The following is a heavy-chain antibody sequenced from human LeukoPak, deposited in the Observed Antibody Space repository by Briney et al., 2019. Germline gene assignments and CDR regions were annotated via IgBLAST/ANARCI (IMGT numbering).Heavy chain of an antibody. J-gene: IGHJ5*02. V-gene: IGHV4-59*01. D-gene: IGHD6-19*01. CDR1: GGSISSYY. CDR2: IYYSGST. CDR3: ARDAYSSGWYEEFNWFDP. Sequence: SETLSLTCTVSGGSISSYYWSWIRQPPGKGLEWIGYIYYSGSTNYNPSLKSRVTISVDTSKNQFSLKLSSVTAADTAVYYCARDAYSSGWYEEFNWFDPWGQRTLVTVSS.